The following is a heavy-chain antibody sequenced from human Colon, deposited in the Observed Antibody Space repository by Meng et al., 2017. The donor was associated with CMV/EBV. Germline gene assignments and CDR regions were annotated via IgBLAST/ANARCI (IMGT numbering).Heavy chain of an antibody. V-gene: IGHV3-11*01. CDR1: GFSFGEYY. Sequence: GGSLRLSCAASGFSFGEYYMSWIRQAPGKGLEWIAYISGPSSTIYYADSVKGRFTISRDNAKNSLFLQMDSLRAEDTAVYYCAKGRTTIFGVGDSAMDVWGQGTTVTVSS. CDR2: ISGPSSTI. CDR3: AKGRTTIFGVGDSAMDV. J-gene: IGHJ6*02. D-gene: IGHD3-3*02.